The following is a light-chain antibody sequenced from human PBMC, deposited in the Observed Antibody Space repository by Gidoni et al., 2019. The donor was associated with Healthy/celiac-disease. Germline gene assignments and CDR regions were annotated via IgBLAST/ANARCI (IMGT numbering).Light chain of an antibody. CDR3: QQRSNWPPVT. CDR1: QSVSSY. Sequence: EIVLTQSPATLSLSPGERATLSCRASQSVSSYLAWYQQKPGQAPRLRIYDASNRATGIPARFSGSWSGTDFNLTLSSLEPEDFAVYCCQQRSNWPPVTFGPGTKVDIK. CDR2: DAS. J-gene: IGKJ3*01. V-gene: IGKV3-11*01.